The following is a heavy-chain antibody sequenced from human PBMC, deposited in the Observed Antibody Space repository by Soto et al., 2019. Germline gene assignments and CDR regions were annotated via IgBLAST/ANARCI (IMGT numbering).Heavy chain of an antibody. J-gene: IGHJ3*02. Sequence: PSETLSLTCAVYGGSFSGYYWSWIRQPPGKGLEWIGEINHSGSTNYNPSLKSRVTISVDTSKNQFSLKLSSVTAADTAVYYCARSRGYSGYDLNAFEIWGQGTMVTGSS. CDR1: GGSFSGYY. CDR2: INHSGST. D-gene: IGHD5-12*01. V-gene: IGHV4-34*01. CDR3: ARSRGYSGYDLNAFEI.